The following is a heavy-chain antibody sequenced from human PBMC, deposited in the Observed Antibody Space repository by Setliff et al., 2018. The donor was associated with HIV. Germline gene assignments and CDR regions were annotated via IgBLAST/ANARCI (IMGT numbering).Heavy chain of an antibody. V-gene: IGHV3-7*05. CDR2: IKEDGSER. CDR3: ARETRPGLTRSGFDY. CDR1: GFPFSNFW. J-gene: IGHJ4*02. D-gene: IGHD1-1*01. Sequence: GSLRLSCVASGFPFSNFWMSWVRQAPGKGLEWVANIKEDGSERYYVDSVKGRFTISRDNAKNSLYLQMNSLRAEDTAVYYCARETRPGLTRSGFDYWGQGTLVTVSS.